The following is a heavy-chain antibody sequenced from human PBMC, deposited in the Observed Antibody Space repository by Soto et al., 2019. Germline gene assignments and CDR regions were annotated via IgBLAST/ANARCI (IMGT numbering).Heavy chain of an antibody. J-gene: IGHJ6*02. CDR3: AREGYSDTYSCYQTLDV. Sequence: PSETLSLTCTVSGGSISNYYWTWIWQPAGKGLEWIGRMYTSGSTNYNPSLKSRVTMSVDTSKNQFSLNLRSVTAADTAVYYCAREGYSDTYSCYQTLDVWGQGTTVTVSS. D-gene: IGHD4-17*01. V-gene: IGHV4-4*07. CDR1: GGSISNYY. CDR2: MYTSGST.